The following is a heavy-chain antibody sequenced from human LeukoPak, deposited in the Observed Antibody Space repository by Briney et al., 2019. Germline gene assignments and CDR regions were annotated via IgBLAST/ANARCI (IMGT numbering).Heavy chain of an antibody. CDR3: ARGSYCRGGSCYALLWYYGMDV. CDR1: GGSFSGYY. Sequence: PSETLSLTCAVYGGSFSGYYWSWIRQPPGKGLEWIGEINHSGSTNDNPSLKSRVTISVDTSKNQFSLKLSSVPAADTAVYYCARGSYCRGGSCYALLWYYGMDVWGPGTTVTVSS. V-gene: IGHV4-34*01. CDR2: INHSGST. J-gene: IGHJ6*02. D-gene: IGHD2-15*01.